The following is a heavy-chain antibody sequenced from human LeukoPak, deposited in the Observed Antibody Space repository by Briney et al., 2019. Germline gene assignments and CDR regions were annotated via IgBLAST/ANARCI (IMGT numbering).Heavy chain of an antibody. Sequence: ASVEVSCKASGYTFTSYGISWVRQAPGQGLEWMGWISAYNGNTNYAQKLQGRVTMTTDTSTSTAYMELRSLRSDDTAVYYCARDAKGLLLRYGSGSYDYWGQGTLVTVSS. J-gene: IGHJ4*02. CDR2: ISAYNGNT. CDR3: ARDAKGLLLRYGSGSYDY. CDR1: GYTFTSYG. D-gene: IGHD3-10*01. V-gene: IGHV1-18*01.